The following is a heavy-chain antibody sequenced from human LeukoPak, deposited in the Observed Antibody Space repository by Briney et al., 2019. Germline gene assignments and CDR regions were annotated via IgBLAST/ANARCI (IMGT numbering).Heavy chain of an antibody. Sequence: GGSLRLSCAASGFTFNTYSMNWVRQAPGEGLEWVSSISPTSGHIYYADSVKGRFTISRDNAQSSLYLQMSSLRAEDTAVYYCARGSCGNYDSWGQGTLVTVSS. V-gene: IGHV3-21*01. J-gene: IGHJ5*01. D-gene: IGHD4-11*01. CDR2: ISPTSGHI. CDR3: ARGSCGNYDS. CDR1: GFTFNTYS.